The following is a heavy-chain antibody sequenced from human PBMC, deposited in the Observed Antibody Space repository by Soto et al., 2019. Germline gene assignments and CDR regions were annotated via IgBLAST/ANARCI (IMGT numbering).Heavy chain of an antibody. D-gene: IGHD2-15*01. J-gene: IGHJ6*02. V-gene: IGHV3-30-3*01. Sequence: QVQLVESGGGVVQPGRPLRLSCAASGFSFSSYAMHWVRQAPGKGLEWVAVIAYDGTKKYYEDSVKGRFTISRDNSNTLYLQMNSLRGEDTAVYYCARERVEYGDYQFYGMDVWGQGTTVTVSS. CDR1: GFSFSSYA. CDR2: IAYDGTKK. CDR3: ARERVEYGDYQFYGMDV.